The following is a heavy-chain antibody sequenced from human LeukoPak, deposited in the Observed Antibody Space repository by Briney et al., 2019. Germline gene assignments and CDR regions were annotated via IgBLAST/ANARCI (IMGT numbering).Heavy chain of an antibody. CDR1: GFTFSLYS. V-gene: IGHV3-23*01. J-gene: IGHJ4*02. CDR3: VQSTAWYRSSWYLIY. CDR2: ISGSGGST. Sequence: GGSLRLSCAASGFTFSLYSMNWVRQAPGKGLEWVSAISGSGGSTYYADSVRGRFTISRDNSRGTLNLQMNSLRAEDTAIYYCVQSTAWYRSSWYLIYWGQGILVTVSS. D-gene: IGHD6-13*01.